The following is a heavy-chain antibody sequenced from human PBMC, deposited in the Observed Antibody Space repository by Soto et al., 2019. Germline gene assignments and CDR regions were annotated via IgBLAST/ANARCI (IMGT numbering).Heavy chain of an antibody. CDR1: GGSFSGYC. V-gene: IGHV4-34*01. Sequence: TSETLSLTCAVYGGSFSGYCWSWIRQPPGKGLEWIGEINHSGRTNYNPSLKSRVTISVDTSKSQFSLKLSSVTAADTAVYYCVRGRKYYDFWSGYSHPRYYFNYWGQGTLVTVSS. CDR3: VRGRKYYDFWSGYSHPRYYFNY. D-gene: IGHD3-3*01. J-gene: IGHJ4*02. CDR2: INHSGRT.